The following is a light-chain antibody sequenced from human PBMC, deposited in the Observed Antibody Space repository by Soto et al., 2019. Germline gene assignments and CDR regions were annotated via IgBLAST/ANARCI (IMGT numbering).Light chain of an antibody. J-gene: IGKJ5*01. CDR2: TAS. CDR3: QQRNSYPIT. V-gene: IGKV1-9*01. CDR1: QGISSY. Sequence: DIHLTQSPSFLSASVGYRVTITCRASQGISSYLAWYQQKPGKAPNLLIHTASTLQSGVPSRFSGSGSGTEFTLTISSLQPEDFATYYCQQRNSYPITFGQGTRL.